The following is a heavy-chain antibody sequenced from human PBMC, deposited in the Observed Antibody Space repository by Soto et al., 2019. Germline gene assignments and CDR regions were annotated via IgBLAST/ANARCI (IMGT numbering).Heavy chain of an antibody. V-gene: IGHV2-70*01. Sequence: SGPTLVNPTQTLTLTCTFSGFSLSTSGMCVSWIRQPPGKALEWLALIDWDDDKYYSTSLKTRLTISKDTSKNQVVLTMTNMDPVDTATYYCARIHHDYGDKYYYGMDVWGQGTTVTVSS. J-gene: IGHJ6*02. CDR1: GFSLSTSGMC. D-gene: IGHD4-17*01. CDR2: IDWDDDK. CDR3: ARIHHDYGDKYYYGMDV.